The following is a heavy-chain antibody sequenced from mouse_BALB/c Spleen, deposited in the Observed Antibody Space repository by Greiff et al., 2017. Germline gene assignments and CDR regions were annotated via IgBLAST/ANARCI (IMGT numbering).Heavy chain of an antibody. CDR3: ARGEITDYAMDY. J-gene: IGHJ4*01. Sequence: QVQLKQPGAELVKPGASVKMSCKASGYTFTSYNMHWVKQTPGQGPEWIGAIYPGNGDTSYNQKFKGKATLTADKSSSTAYMQLSSLTSEDSAVYYYARGEITDYAMDYWGQGTSVTVSS. CDR1: GYTFTSYN. CDR2: IYPGNGDT. V-gene: IGHV1-12*01. D-gene: IGHD2-4*01.